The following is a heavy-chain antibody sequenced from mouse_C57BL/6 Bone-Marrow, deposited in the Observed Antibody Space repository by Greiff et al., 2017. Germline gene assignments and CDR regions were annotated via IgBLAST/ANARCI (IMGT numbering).Heavy chain of an antibody. CDR2: IDPADGDT. CDR3: ARGRLGDV. D-gene: IGHD4-1*01. V-gene: IGHV14-2*01. J-gene: IGHJ1*03. CDR1: GFNIKDYY. Sequence: EVQLQQSGAELVKPGASVKLSCTASGFNIKDYYMHWVKQRTEQGLVWIGRIDPADGDTKYAPNFQGKDTITADTSTNTAYLQLSSLTSEDTAVYYCARGRLGDVWGTGTTVTVSS.